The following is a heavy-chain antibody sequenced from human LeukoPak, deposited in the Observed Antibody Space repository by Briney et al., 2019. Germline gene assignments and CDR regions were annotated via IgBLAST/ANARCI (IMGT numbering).Heavy chain of an antibody. J-gene: IGHJ3*02. CDR1: GGSISSYY. V-gene: IGHV4-59*05. Sequence: SETLSLTCTVSGGSISSYYWSWIRQPPGKGLEWIGSIYYSGSTYYNPSLKSRVTISVDTSKNQFSLKLSSVTAADTAVYYCARLRGLGPSDAFDIWGQGTMVTVSS. CDR3: ARLRGLGPSDAFDI. CDR2: IYYSGST. D-gene: IGHD2-15*01.